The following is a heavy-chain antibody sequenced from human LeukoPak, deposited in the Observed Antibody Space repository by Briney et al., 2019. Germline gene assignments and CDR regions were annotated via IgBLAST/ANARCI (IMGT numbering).Heavy chain of an antibody. V-gene: IGHV3-74*01. Sequence: PGGSLRLSCAASGFTFSSYWMHWVRQAPGKGLVWVSRINSDGSSTSYADSVKGRFTISRDNAKNTLYLQMNSLRAEDTAVYYCARGPSRLSYFDCWGQGTLVTVSS. CDR1: GFTFSSYW. CDR3: ARGPSRLSYFDC. CDR2: INSDGSST. J-gene: IGHJ4*02.